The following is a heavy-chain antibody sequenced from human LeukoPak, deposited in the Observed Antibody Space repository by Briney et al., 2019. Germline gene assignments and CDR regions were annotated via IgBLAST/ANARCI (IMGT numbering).Heavy chain of an antibody. J-gene: IGHJ4*02. Sequence: GASVKVSCKASGYTFTSYGTSWVRQAPGQGLEWMGWISGYNGNTNYAQKLQGRVTMTTDTSTSTAYMELRSLRSDDTAVYYCARDLKRGYSSGRYSWGTGSSNDYWGQGTLVTVSS. V-gene: IGHV1-18*01. CDR2: ISGYNGNT. CDR1: GYTFTSYG. CDR3: ARDLKRGYSSGRYSWGTGSSNDY. D-gene: IGHD6-19*01.